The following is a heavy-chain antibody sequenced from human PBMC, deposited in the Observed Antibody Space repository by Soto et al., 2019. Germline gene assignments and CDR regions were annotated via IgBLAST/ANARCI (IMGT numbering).Heavy chain of an antibody. Sequence: QVQLVESGGGVVQPGRSLRLSCAASGFTFSSYGMHWVRQAPGKGLEWVAVISYDGSNKYYADSVKGRFTISRDNSKNTRYLQMNSLRAEDTAVYYCAKVVHSSGWYASSNWYFDLWGRGTLVTVSS. V-gene: IGHV3-30*18. D-gene: IGHD6-19*01. J-gene: IGHJ2*01. CDR1: GFTFSSYG. CDR2: ISYDGSNK. CDR3: AKVVHSSGWYASSNWYFDL.